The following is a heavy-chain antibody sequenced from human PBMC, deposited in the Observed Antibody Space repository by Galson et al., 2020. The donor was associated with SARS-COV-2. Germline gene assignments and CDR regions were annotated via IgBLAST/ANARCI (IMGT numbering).Heavy chain of an antibody. Sequence: AGSLSLSCAASGSTFSSYGMHWVRQAQGKGLEWVAVVWIDGSNQTYEDSVKGRLTISRDNAKNRQYLEMDSLRAEATAVYYCARGSGVVGNGGTYYYYGMGAWGQG. CDR3: ARGSGVVGNGGTYYYYGMGA. CDR2: VWIDGSNQ. D-gene: IGHD1-26*01. J-gene: IGHJ6*02. V-gene: IGHV3-33*01. CDR1: GSTFSSYG.